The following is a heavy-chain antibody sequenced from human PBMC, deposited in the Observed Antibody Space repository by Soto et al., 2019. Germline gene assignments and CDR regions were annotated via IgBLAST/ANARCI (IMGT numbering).Heavy chain of an antibody. J-gene: IGHJ4*02. Sequence: GGSLRLSCVGSGFNFRGYWMSWVRQAPGKGLEWVATMNEDGSEIYYVGSVKGRFAISRDNSKNTLYLQMNSLRAEDTAVYYCAKDPGYSSGWYGYWGQGTLVTVSS. D-gene: IGHD6-19*01. CDR3: AKDPGYSSGWYGY. V-gene: IGHV3-7*03. CDR1: GFNFRGYW. CDR2: MNEDGSEI.